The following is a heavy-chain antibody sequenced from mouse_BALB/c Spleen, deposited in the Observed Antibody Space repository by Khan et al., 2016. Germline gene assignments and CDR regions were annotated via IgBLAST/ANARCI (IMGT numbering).Heavy chain of an antibody. CDR2: IHYSGNT. J-gene: IGHJ2*01. CDR1: GYHITSGYS. D-gene: IGHD1-1*01. CDR3: ATWHYYGSSP. Sequence: EVQLQESGPDLVKPSQSLSLTCTVTGYHITSGYSWHWIRQFPGNKLEWMGYIHYSGNTSYNPSLKSRISITRDSSKNQVLLQLNSVTTEDTATXYCATWHYYGSSPWGQGTTLTVSS. V-gene: IGHV3-1*02.